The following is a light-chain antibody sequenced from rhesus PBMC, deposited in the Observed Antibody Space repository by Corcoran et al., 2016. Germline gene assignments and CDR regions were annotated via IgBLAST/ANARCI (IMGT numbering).Light chain of an antibody. CDR1: QSVSSY. CDR3: YQHSSGYS. Sequence: QVILTQSPATLSLSPGERATLSCRASQSVSSYLAWYQQKPGQAPRLLIYGASSRATSTPDRFSGSGSVTDFTLTISSLEPEDVGVYHCYQHSSGYSFGQGTKVEIK. CDR2: GAS. J-gene: IGKJ2*01. V-gene: IGKV3-10*01.